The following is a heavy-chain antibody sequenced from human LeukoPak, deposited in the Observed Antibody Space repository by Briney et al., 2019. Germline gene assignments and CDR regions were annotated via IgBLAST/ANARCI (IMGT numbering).Heavy chain of an antibody. J-gene: IGHJ4*02. CDR1: GASISEYY. CDR2: IYYSGST. Sequence: NPSETLSLTCTVSGASISEYYYSWIRQPPGKGLEWIGYIYYSGSTNYNPSLQSRVTISVDTSKNQFSLRLSSVTAADTAVYYCARCLAAQKFDYWGQGTLVTVSS. D-gene: IGHD6-6*01. V-gene: IGHV4-59*01. CDR3: ARCLAAQKFDY.